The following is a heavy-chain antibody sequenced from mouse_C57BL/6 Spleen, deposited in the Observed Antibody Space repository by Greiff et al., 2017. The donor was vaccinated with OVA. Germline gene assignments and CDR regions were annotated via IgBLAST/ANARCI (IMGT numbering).Heavy chain of an antibody. CDR3: ASVDYYGSNGYYYAMDY. CDR2: IDPSDSYT. CDR1: GYTFTSYW. D-gene: IGHD1-1*01. V-gene: IGHV1-69*01. Sequence: VQLQQPGAELVMPGASVKLSCKASGYTFTSYWMHWVKQRPGQGLEWIGEIDPSDSYTNYNQKFKGKSTLTVDKSSSTANMQLSSLTSEDSAVYYCASVDYYGSNGYYYAMDYWGQGTSVTVSS. J-gene: IGHJ4*01.